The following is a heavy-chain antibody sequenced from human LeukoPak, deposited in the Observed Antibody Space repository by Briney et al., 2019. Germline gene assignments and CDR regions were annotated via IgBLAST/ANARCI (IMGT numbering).Heavy chain of an antibody. V-gene: IGHV3-7*01. D-gene: IGHD1-26*01. CDR2: IKQDGSEK. CDR1: GFTFSSYW. CDR3: ATESSGALDY. Sequence: GGSLRLSCAASGFTFSSYWMTWVRQAPGMGLEWVANIKQDGSEKYYVDSVKGRFTISRDNAKNSLYLQMNSLRAEDTSVYYCATESSGALDYWGQGTLVTVSS. J-gene: IGHJ4*02.